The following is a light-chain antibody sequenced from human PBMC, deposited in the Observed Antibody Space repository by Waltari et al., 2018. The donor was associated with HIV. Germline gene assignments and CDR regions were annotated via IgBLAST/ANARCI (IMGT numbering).Light chain of an antibody. Sequence: QSVLTQPPSASATPGQRITIPCSGGNSNIERIYVYWYQQLPGTAPKVFIYRNSQRPSGVPDRFSGSKSGTSASLIISGLRSGDGADYYCASWDDSLNAFVFGTGTKVTVL. CDR3: ASWDDSLNAFV. J-gene: IGLJ1*01. CDR2: RNS. V-gene: IGLV1-47*01. CDR1: NSNIERIY.